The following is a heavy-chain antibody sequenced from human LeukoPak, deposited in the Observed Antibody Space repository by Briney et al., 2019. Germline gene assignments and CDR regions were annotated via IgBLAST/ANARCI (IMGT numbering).Heavy chain of an antibody. J-gene: IGHJ6*04. CDR3: ARNGILGIAAAVDV. CDR1: GFTFSSYR. V-gene: IGHV3-48*01. D-gene: IGHD6-13*01. CDR2: ISSSSSTI. Sequence: QAGGSLRLSCAASGFTFSSYRMNWVRQAPGKGLEWVSYISSSSSTIYYADSVKGRFTISRDAKNSVYLQMNSLRAEDTAVYYCARNGILGIAAAVDVWGKGTTVTVSS.